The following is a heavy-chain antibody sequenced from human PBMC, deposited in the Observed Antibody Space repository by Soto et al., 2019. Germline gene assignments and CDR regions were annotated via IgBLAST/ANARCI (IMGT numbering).Heavy chain of an antibody. CDR1: GAPISTGNW. CDR2: IYHGGNT. CDR3: ARHSSYYYDSSAYYDS. J-gene: IGHJ5*01. Sequence: QVHLQESGPGLVQSSGTLSLTCGVSGAPISTGNWWTWVRQPPGEGLEWLGEIYHGGNTNYRPSLSMRVTISVDKAKHQFSLRLSSVTAADTAVYYCARHSSYYYDSSAYYDSWGQGALVTVSS. V-gene: IGHV4-4*02. D-gene: IGHD3-22*01.